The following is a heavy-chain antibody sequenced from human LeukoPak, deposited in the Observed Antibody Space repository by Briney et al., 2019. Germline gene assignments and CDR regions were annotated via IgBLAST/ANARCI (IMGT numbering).Heavy chain of an antibody. D-gene: IGHD2-15*01. CDR3: ARDSVVVVAATLD. V-gene: IGHV4-59*12. J-gene: IGHJ4*02. CDR1: GGSISSYY. CDR2: IYYSGST. Sequence: SETLSLTCTVSGGSISSYYWSWIRQPPGKGLEWIGYIYYSGSTNYNPSLKSRVTISVDTSKNQFSLKLSSVTAADTAVYYCARDSVVVVAATLDWGQGTLVTVSS.